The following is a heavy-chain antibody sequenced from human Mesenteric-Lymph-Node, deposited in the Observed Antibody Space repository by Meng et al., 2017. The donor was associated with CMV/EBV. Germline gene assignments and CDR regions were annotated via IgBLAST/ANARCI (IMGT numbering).Heavy chain of an antibody. J-gene: IGHJ5*02. CDR1: GGSISSSSYY. Sequence: GSLRLSCTVSGGSISSSSYYWGWIRQPPGKGLEWIGSIYYSGSTYYNPSLKSRVTISVDTSKNQFSLKLSSVTAADTAVYYCARDAVVPAAINWFDPWGQGTLVTVSS. CDR3: ARDAVVPAAINWFDP. V-gene: IGHV4-39*07. D-gene: IGHD2-2*01. CDR2: IYYSGST.